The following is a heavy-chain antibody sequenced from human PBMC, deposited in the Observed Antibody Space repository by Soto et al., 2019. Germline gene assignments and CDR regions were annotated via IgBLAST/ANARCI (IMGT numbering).Heavy chain of an antibody. J-gene: IGHJ4*02. CDR2: INHSGST. V-gene: IGHV4-34*01. CDR3: ARRYGGNFDY. D-gene: IGHD1-26*01. Sequence: SETLSLTCAVYGGSFSGYYWSWIRQPPGKGLEWIGEINHSGSTNYNPSLKSRVTIPVDTSKNQFSLKVSSVTAADTAVYYCARRYGGNFDYWGQGTLVTVSS. CDR1: GGSFSGYY.